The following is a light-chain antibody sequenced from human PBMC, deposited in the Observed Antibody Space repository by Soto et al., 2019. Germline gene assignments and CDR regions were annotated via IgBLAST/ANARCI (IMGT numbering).Light chain of an antibody. CDR1: SRDVGAYKY. CDR3: TSYVGNDIWV. J-gene: IGLJ3*02. V-gene: IGLV2-8*01. CDR2: EVT. Sequence: QSALTQPPSASGSHGQSVTISCTGTSRDVGAYKYISWYQQYPGKAPKLMIYEVTKRPSGVPDRFSGSKSGNTASLTVSGLQAEDEADYYCTSYVGNDIWVFGGGTKVTVL.